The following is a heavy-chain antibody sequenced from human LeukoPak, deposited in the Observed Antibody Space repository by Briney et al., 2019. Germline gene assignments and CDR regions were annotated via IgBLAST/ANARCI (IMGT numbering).Heavy chain of an antibody. J-gene: IGHJ4*02. D-gene: IGHD2-2*01. Sequence: GGSLRLSCAASGFTVSSNYMNWVRQAPGKGLEWVSVIYSGGSTYYADSVKGRFTISRDNSKNTLYLQMNSLRAEDTAVYYCARGIVVVPAPFDYWGQGTLVTVSS. CDR2: IYSGGST. CDR1: GFTVSSNY. V-gene: IGHV3-66*02. CDR3: ARGIVVVPAPFDY.